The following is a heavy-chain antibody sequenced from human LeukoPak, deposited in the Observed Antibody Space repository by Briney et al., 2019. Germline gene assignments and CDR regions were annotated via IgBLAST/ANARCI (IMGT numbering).Heavy chain of an antibody. CDR2: INPSGGST. J-gene: IGHJ4*02. D-gene: IGHD6-19*01. CDR1: GYTFTSYY. CDR3: ARGTIAVAGGIDY. Sequence: ASVKVSCKASGYTFTSYYIHWVRQAPGQGLEWMGIINPSGGSTSYAQKFQGRVTMTRDTSISTAYMELSKLRSDDTAVYYCARGTIAVAGGIDYWGQGTLVTVSS. V-gene: IGHV1-46*01.